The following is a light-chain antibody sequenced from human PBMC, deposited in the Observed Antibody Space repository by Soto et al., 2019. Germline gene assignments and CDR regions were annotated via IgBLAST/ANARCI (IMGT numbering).Light chain of an antibody. CDR1: GSNVGRNP. CDR3: ATWDDSLNGWV. V-gene: IGLV1-44*01. J-gene: IGLJ3*02. CDR2: SNN. Sequence: QSVLTQPPSASGTPGQRVTISCSGSGSNVGRNPVNWYRHLPGTAPKLLIYSNNQRPSGVPDRFSGSKSGTSASLAISGLQSEDEADYYCATWDDSLNGWVFGGGTKVTVL.